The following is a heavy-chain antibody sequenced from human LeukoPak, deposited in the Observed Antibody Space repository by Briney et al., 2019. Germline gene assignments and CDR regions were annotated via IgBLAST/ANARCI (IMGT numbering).Heavy chain of an antibody. D-gene: IGHD5-12*01. V-gene: IGHV1-2*02. CDR3: ARDPSEDIVASFDY. CDR2: INPTGDGT. Sequence: ASVKVSCKAPGSTFTDDYIHWMRQAPGQGLEWMGSINPTGDGTHYAQKFQGRITMTRDASITTAYMQLSSLRSDDTAVYYCARDPSEDIVASFDYGGQGTWSPSPQ. CDR1: GSTFTDDY. J-gene: IGHJ4*02.